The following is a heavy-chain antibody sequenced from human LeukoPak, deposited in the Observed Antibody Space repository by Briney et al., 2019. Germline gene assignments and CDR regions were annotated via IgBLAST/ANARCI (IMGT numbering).Heavy chain of an antibody. D-gene: IGHD5-12*01. Sequence: SETLSLTCTLSGGSISNYYWSWIRQPPGKGLEWIGNIFYSGSTNYNPSLKSQVTISLDTSKNQFSLKLTSVSAADTAVYYCARSFRYSGYDYYFDPWGQGTLVTVSS. CDR2: IFYSGST. V-gene: IGHV4-59*01. CDR1: GGSISNYY. CDR3: ARSFRYSGYDYYFDP. J-gene: IGHJ5*02.